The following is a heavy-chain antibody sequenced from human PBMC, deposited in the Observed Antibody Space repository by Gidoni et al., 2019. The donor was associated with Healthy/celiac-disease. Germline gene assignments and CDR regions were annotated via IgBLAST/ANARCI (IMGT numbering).Heavy chain of an antibody. CDR3: ARDPIGYCSSTSCPDPSYGMDV. D-gene: IGHD2-2*01. V-gene: IGHV3-33*01. CDR1: GVTFSSYG. Sequence: QVQLVESGGGVVQPGRSLRLSCAASGVTFSSYGMHWVRQGPGKGLEWVAVIWYDGSNKYYADSVKGRFTISRDNSKNTLYLQMNSLRAEDTAVYYCARDPIGYCSSTSCPDPSYGMDVWGQGTTVTVSS. J-gene: IGHJ6*02. CDR2: IWYDGSNK.